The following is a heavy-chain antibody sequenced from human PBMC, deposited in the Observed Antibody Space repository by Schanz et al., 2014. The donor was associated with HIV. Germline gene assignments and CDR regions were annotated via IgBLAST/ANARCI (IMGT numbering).Heavy chain of an antibody. J-gene: IGHJ6*02. CDR2: FIPIFGTT. CDR1: GGTFSSYA. CDR3: TRAYCGADCSRFYYYGTDV. V-gene: IGHV1-69*01. D-gene: IGHD2-21*02. Sequence: QVQLVQSGAEVKKPGSSVKVSCKASGGTFSSYAISWVRQAPGQGLEWMGGFIPIFGTTNYARKFQGRVTITADESTSTAYMEVSSVRSEDTAVYYCTRAYCGADCSRFYYYGTDVWGQGTTVTVSS.